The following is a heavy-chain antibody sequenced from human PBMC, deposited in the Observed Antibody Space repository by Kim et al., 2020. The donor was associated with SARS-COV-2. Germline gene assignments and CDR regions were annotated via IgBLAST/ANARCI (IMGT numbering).Heavy chain of an antibody. Sequence: GGSLRLSCAASGFPFSSYSMSWVRQAPGKGLEWISYISSSSSTIYYADSVKGRFTISRDNAKDSLYLQMNSLRAEDTAVYYCARDGGHSLDYWGQGTLVT. CDR3: ARDGGHSLDY. CDR1: GFPFSSYS. V-gene: IGHV3-48*04. CDR2: ISSSSSTI. J-gene: IGHJ4*02. D-gene: IGHD3-16*01.